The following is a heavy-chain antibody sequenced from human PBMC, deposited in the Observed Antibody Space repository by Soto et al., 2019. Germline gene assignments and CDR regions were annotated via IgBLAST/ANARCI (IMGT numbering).Heavy chain of an antibody. CDR3: ARGGQQLIQVWFDP. V-gene: IGHV1-69*02. D-gene: IGHD6-13*01. CDR1: GGTFSSYT. Sequence: QVQLVQSGAEVKKPGSSVKVSCKASGGTFSSYTISWVRQAPGQGLEWMGRIIPILGIANYAQKFQGRVTTTADKSTSTAYMELSSLRSEDTAVYYCARGGQQLIQVWFDPWGQGTLVTVSS. J-gene: IGHJ5*02. CDR2: IIPILGIA.